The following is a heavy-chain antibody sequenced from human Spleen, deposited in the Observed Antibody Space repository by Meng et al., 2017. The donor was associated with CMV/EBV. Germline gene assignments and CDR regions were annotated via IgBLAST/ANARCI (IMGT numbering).Heavy chain of an antibody. CDR1: GFTFSSYS. Sequence: GRSLRLSCAASGFTFSSYSMNWVRQASGKGLEWVSSISSSSSYIYYADSVKGRFTLSRDNAKNSLYLQMNSLRAEDTAVYYCACKGYIYGDDAFDIWGQGTMVTVSS. CDR2: ISSSSSYI. V-gene: IGHV3-21*04. J-gene: IGHJ3*02. CDR3: ACKGYIYGDDAFDI. D-gene: IGHD5-18*01.